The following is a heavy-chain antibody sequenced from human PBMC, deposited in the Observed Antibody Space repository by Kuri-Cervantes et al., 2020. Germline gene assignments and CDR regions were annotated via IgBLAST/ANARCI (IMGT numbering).Heavy chain of an antibody. J-gene: IGHJ6*02. CDR3: AYHSEEQLVAYYYYYGMDV. CDR2: IIPILGIA. CDR1: GGTFSSYT. D-gene: IGHD6-13*01. Sequence: SVKVSCKASGGTFSSYTISWVRQAPGQGLEWMGRIIPILGIANYAQKFQGRVTITADKSTSTAYMELSRLRSDDTAVYYCAYHSEEQLVAYYYYYGMDVWGQGTTVTVSS. V-gene: IGHV1-69*02.